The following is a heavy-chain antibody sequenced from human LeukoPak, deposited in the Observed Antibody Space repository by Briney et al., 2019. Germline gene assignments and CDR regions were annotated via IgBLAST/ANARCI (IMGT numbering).Heavy chain of an antibody. CDR3: ARDMVRGVTTTVNWFDP. CDR1: GFTFSGYS. Sequence: GGSLRLSCAASGFTFSGYSMNWVRQAPGKGLEWVSSISSSSSYIYYADSVKGRFTISRDNAKNSLYLQMNSLRAEDTAVYYCARDMVRGVTTTVNWFDPWGQGTLVTVSS. D-gene: IGHD3-10*01. V-gene: IGHV3-21*01. J-gene: IGHJ5*02. CDR2: ISSSSSYI.